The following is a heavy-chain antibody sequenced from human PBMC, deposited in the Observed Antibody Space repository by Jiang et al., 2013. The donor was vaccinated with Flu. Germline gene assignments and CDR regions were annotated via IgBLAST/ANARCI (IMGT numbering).Heavy chain of an antibody. Sequence: GAEVKKPGESLKISCKASGYSFTSYRIGWMRQMPGKGLEWMGIIYPGDSDTRYSPSFQGQVTMSVDKSISTAYLQWSSLKASDTAIYYCARPNADFWSSYLDYFDYWGQGTLVTVSS. CDR2: IYPGDSDT. J-gene: IGHJ4*02. V-gene: IGHV5-51*01. CDR3: ARPNADFWSSYLDYFDY. D-gene: IGHD3-3*01. CDR1: GYSFTSYR.